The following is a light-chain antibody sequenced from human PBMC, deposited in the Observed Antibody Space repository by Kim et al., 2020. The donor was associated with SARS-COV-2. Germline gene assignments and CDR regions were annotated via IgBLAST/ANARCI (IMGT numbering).Light chain of an antibody. CDR1: KNIGNY. J-gene: IGKJ5*01. CDR3: QQSYIIPIT. CDR2: SAS. Sequence: ASAGDRITLTCRARKNIGNYLNWYKQRTGEAPKLLMYSASTLRSGVPSRFSGSGSGTDFTLTINSLQPEDFASYFCQQSYIIPITFGPGTRLEIK. V-gene: IGKV1-39*01.